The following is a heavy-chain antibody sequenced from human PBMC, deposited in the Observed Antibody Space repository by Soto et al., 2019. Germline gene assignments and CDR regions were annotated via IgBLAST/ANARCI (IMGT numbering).Heavy chain of an antibody. D-gene: IGHD1-1*01. CDR2: IYHSGST. Sequence: PSETLSHTCAVSGGSIISGGYSWSWIRKPPGKGLEWIGYIYHSGSTYYNPSLKSRVTISVDRSKNQFSLKLSSVTAADTAVYYCARAGGPTGTTPYQDYNWFDPWGQGTQVTVSS. CDR1: GGSIISGGYS. J-gene: IGHJ5*02. CDR3: ARAGGPTGTTPYQDYNWFDP. V-gene: IGHV4-30-2*01.